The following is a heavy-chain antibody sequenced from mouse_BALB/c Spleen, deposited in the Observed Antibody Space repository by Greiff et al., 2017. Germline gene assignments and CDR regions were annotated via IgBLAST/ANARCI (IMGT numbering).Heavy chain of an antibody. Sequence: VQLKESGPELVKPGASVKMSCKASGYTFTSYVMHWVKQKPGQGLEWIGYINPYNDGTKYNEKFKGKATLTSDKSSSTAYMELSSLTSEDSAVYYCARDGYLPWFAYWGQGTLVTVSA. CDR2: INPYNDGT. J-gene: IGHJ3*01. CDR1: GYTFTSYV. V-gene: IGHV1-14*01. CDR3: ARDGYLPWFAY. D-gene: IGHD2-3*01.